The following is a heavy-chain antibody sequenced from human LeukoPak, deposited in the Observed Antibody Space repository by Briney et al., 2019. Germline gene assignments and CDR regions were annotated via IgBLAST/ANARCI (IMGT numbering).Heavy chain of an antibody. CDR2: MNPNSGKS. Sequence: ASVKVSCKASGYSFTTHDINWVRQSTGQGLEWMGWMNPNSGKSGYAQKFQGRVTMTRHTSISTVYMQLSSLGSDDTAVYYCARESGLTDNWLDSWGQGTLVIVSS. J-gene: IGHJ5*01. V-gene: IGHV1-8*01. CDR3: ARESGLTDNWLDS. CDR1: GYSFTTHD. D-gene: IGHD5-12*01.